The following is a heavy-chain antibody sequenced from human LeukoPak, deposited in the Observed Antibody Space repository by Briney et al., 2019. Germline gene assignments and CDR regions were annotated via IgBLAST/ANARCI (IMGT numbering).Heavy chain of an antibody. Sequence: PSQTLSLTCTVSGGSISSGSYYWSWIRQPAGKGLEWIGRIYTSWSTNYNPSLKSRVTISVDTSKNQFSLTLSSVTAADTAVYYCAREEIYSSSWFYFDYWGQGTLVTVSS. D-gene: IGHD6-13*01. J-gene: IGHJ4*02. CDR1: GGSISSGSYY. CDR2: IYTSWST. CDR3: AREEIYSSSWFYFDY. V-gene: IGHV4-61*02.